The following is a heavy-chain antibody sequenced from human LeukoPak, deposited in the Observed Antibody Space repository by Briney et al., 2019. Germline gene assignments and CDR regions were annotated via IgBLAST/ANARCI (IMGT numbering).Heavy chain of an antibody. Sequence: SETLSLTCAVSGDSISGYYWSWIRQPPGKGLEWFGFAYHSGSTTRNPSLESRVTISVDTSTNQVSLRLSSVTAADTAVYYCARDKKGSSCYDFWGQGTLVTVSS. D-gene: IGHD2-2*01. V-gene: IGHV4-59*01. J-gene: IGHJ4*02. CDR2: AYHSGST. CDR1: GDSISGYY. CDR3: ARDKKGSSCYDF.